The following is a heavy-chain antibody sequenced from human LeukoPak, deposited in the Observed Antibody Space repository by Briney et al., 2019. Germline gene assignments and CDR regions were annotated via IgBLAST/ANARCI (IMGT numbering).Heavy chain of an antibody. D-gene: IGHD4-11*01. CDR1: GFTLSGYW. CDR2: IKSDGSST. J-gene: IGHJ5*02. CDR3: GRALYSNGPDP. V-gene: IGHV3-74*01. Sequence: GGSLRLACAASGFTLSGYWMHWVRQPPGKGPVWVSSIKSDGSSTRYADSVKGRFTVSRDNAKNTLYLQMNSLRAEDTAVYYCGRALYSNGPDPWGQGTLVTVSS.